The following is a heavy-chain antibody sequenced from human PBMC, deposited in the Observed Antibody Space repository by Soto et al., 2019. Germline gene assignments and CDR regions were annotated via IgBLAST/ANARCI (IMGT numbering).Heavy chain of an antibody. CDR1: GFSFSSYA. Sequence: QVQLVESGGGVVQPGRSLRLSCAASGFSFSSYAMHWVRQAPGKGLEWVAVIWYDGSNKYLADSVKGRFTISRDNSKNTVDLQMNRLRGEDTAGNYCGRDKGTSSAGPPGRGGYFDYWGQGTLVTVSS. CDR2: IWYDGSNK. V-gene: IGHV3-33*01. D-gene: IGHD3-10*01. J-gene: IGHJ4*02. CDR3: GRDKGTSSAGPPGRGGYFDY.